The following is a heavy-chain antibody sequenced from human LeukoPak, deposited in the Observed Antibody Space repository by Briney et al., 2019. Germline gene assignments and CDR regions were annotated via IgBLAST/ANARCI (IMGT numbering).Heavy chain of an antibody. CDR2: INHSGST. D-gene: IGHD3-10*01. J-gene: IGHJ4*02. CDR1: GGSFSGYY. Sequence: KPSETLSLTCAVYGGSFSGYYWSWIRQPPGKGLEWIGEINHSGSTNYNASLKSRVTISVDTSKNQFSLKLSSVTAADTAVYYCARTNITMVRGVYELNLDYWGQGTLVTVSS. CDR3: ARTNITMVRGVYELNLDY. V-gene: IGHV4-34*01.